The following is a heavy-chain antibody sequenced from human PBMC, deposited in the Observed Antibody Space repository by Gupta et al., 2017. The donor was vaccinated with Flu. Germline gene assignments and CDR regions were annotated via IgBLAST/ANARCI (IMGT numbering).Heavy chain of an antibody. CDR2: IGVYNGDT. CDR1: FGSHG. Sequence: FGSHGVSWVRQAPGQGLEWVGWIGVYNGDTRFGQKFQGRVTLTIDTSTTTAYMELRSLTSDDTAMYYCARDPPGKTDLDYWGQGTLVTVSS. D-gene: IGHD1-26*01. V-gene: IGHV1-18*01. CDR3: ARDPPGKTDLDY. J-gene: IGHJ4*02.